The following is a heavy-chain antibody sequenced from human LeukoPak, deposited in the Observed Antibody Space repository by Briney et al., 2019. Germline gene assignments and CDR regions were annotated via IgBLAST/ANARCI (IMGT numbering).Heavy chain of an antibody. V-gene: IGHV3-64*01. CDR2: ISSNGGST. D-gene: IGHD6-19*01. CDR1: GFTFSSYA. Sequence: GGSLRLSCAASGFTFSSYAMHWVRQAPGKGLEYVSAISSNGGSTYYANSVKGRFTISRDNSKNTLYLQMDSLRAEDMAVYYCARVSDSSGWYYFDYWGQGTLVTVSS. CDR3: ARVSDSSGWYYFDY. J-gene: IGHJ4*02.